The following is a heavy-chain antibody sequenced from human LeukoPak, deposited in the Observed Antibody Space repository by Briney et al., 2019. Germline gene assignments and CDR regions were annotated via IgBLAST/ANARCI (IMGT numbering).Heavy chain of an antibody. D-gene: IGHD6-25*01. CDR1: GFTFSSYW. CDR2: ISWNSGSI. CDR3: AKDRGAAGGAFDI. V-gene: IGHV3-9*03. J-gene: IGHJ3*02. Sequence: TGGSLRLSCAASGFTFSSYWMHWVRQAPGKGLEWVSGISWNSGSIGYADSVKGRFTISRDNAKNSLYLQMNSLRAEDMALYYCAKDRGAAGGAFDIWGQGTMVTVSS.